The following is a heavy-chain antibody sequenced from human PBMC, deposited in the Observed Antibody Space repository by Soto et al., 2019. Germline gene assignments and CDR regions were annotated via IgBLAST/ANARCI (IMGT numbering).Heavy chain of an antibody. CDR1: GYTFTSYG. CDR3: ARPYYDILTGYYKLGY. J-gene: IGHJ4*02. D-gene: IGHD3-9*01. V-gene: IGHV1-18*01. Sequence: QVQLVQSGAEVKKPGASVKVSCKASGYTFTSYGISWVRQAPGQGLEWMGWISAYNGNTNYAQKLQGRVTMTTDTATSTAYMEMRSLRSDDTAVYYCARPYYDILTGYYKLGYWGQGTLVTVSS. CDR2: ISAYNGNT.